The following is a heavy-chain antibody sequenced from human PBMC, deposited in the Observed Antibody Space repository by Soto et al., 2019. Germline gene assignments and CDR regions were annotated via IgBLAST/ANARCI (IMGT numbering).Heavy chain of an antibody. D-gene: IGHD3-22*01. CDR1: GYTFTSYA. CDR3: ARDYYDSSGYYYFPDY. CDR2: INAGNGNT. Sequence: QVQLVQSGAEVKQPGASVKVSCKASGYTFTSYAMHWVRQAPGQRLEWMGWINAGNGNTKYSQKFQGRVTITRDTSASTAYMELSSLRSEDTAVYYCARDYYDSSGYYYFPDYWGQGTLVTVSS. V-gene: IGHV1-3*01. J-gene: IGHJ4*02.